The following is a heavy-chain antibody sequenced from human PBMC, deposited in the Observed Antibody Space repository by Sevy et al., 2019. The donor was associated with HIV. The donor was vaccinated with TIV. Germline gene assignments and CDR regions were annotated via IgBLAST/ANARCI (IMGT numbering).Heavy chain of an antibody. CDR3: AKGEGYCSGGSCNPGVS. V-gene: IGHV3-30*18. J-gene: IGHJ5*01. CDR1: GFTFSSHG. Sequence: GGSLRLSCAASGFTFSSHGMHWVRRAPGKGLEWVGLISFDGNKRYYPDSVKGRFTISRDNSKNTLYLQMNGLRAEDTAVYYCAKGEGYCSGGSCNPGVSWGHGTLVTVSS. CDR2: ISFDGNKR. D-gene: IGHD2-15*01.